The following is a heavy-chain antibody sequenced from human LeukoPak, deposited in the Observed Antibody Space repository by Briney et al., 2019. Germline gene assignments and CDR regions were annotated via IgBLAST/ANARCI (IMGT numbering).Heavy chain of an antibody. Sequence: SETLSLTCNVSGGSISSGGSRWSWIRQHPGKGLEWIGYIYYSGSTYYNPSLESRLTMSVDTSKNQFSLHVTSVTAADTAVYYCARDWGTYFDYWGQGTLVTVSS. CDR2: IYYSGST. CDR3: ARDWGTYFDY. CDR1: GGSISSGGSR. V-gene: IGHV4-31*03. D-gene: IGHD7-27*01. J-gene: IGHJ4*02.